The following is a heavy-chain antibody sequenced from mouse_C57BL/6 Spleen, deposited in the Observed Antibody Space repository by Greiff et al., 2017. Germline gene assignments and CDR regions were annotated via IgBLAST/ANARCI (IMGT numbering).Heavy chain of an antibody. V-gene: IGHV1-52*01. CDR2: IDPSDSET. D-gene: IGHD2-3*01. Sequence: VQLQQSGAELVRPGSSVKLSCKASGYTFTSYWMHWVKQRPIQGLEWIGNIDPSDSETHYNQKFKDKATLTVDKSSSTAYMQLSSLTSEDSAVYYCARSRGWLRYFDVWGTGTTVTVSS. CDR1: GYTFTSYW. CDR3: ARSRGWLRYFDV. J-gene: IGHJ1*03.